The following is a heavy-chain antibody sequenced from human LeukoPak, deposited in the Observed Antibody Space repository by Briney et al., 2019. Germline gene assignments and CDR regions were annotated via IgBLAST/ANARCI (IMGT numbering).Heavy chain of an antibody. CDR3: ARDGYSPYRAGY. CDR1: GFTVSSSY. D-gene: IGHD5-18*01. J-gene: IGHJ4*02. Sequence: PGGSLRLSCAASGFTVSSSYMIWVRQAPGKGLEWVSVIYSGGNTYYADSVKGRFTISRDNSKNTVYLQMDSLRAEDTAVYYCARDGYSPYRAGYWGQGTLVTVSS. CDR2: IYSGGNT. V-gene: IGHV3-53*01.